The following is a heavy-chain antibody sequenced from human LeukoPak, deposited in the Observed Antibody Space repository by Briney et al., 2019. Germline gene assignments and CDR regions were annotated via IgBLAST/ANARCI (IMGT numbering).Heavy chain of an antibody. V-gene: IGHV3-23*01. CDR1: GFTFSNSA. CDR3: AKESTVPYYFDY. D-gene: IGHD4-11*01. CDR2: ISGSGGST. J-gene: IGHJ4*02. Sequence: PGGSLRLSCAASGFTFSNSAMSWVRQAPGKGLEWVSAISGSGGSTYYADSVKGRFTISRDNSKNTLYLQMNSLRAEDTAVYYCAKESTVPYYFDYWGQGTLVTVSS.